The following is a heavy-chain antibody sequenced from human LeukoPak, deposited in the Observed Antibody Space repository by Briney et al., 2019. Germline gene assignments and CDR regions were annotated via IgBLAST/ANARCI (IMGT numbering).Heavy chain of an antibody. Sequence: GRSLRLSCAASGFTFSSYAMHWVRQAPGKGLEWVAVISYDGSNKYYADSVKGRFTISRDNSKNTLYLQMNSLRAEDTAVYYCARDQHGVTTAPGPLWHWGQGTLVTVSS. CDR3: ARDQHGVTTAPGPLWH. D-gene: IGHD4-17*01. CDR2: ISYDGSNK. CDR1: GFTFSSYA. J-gene: IGHJ4*02. V-gene: IGHV3-30*04.